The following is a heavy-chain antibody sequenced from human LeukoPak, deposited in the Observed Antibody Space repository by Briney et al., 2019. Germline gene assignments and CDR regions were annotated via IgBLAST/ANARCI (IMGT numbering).Heavy chain of an antibody. Sequence: GASVKVSCKASGYTFTSYAMHWVRQAPGQRLEWMGWINAGNNNTKYSQDFQGRVTITRGTSASTAYMELSSLRSEDMAVYYCARGIRRGKPYCSGGSCFSDDHPLFDYWGQGTLVTVSS. J-gene: IGHJ4*02. CDR2: INAGNNNT. D-gene: IGHD2-15*01. CDR1: GYTFTSYA. V-gene: IGHV1-3*03. CDR3: ARGIRRGKPYCSGGSCFSDDHPLFDY.